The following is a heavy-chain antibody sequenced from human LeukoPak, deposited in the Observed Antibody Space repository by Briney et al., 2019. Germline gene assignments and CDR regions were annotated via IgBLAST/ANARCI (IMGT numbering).Heavy chain of an antibody. CDR2: IKCKTDGGTT. CDR1: GFTFSNAW. D-gene: IGHD2-8*02. J-gene: IGHJ4*02. V-gene: IGHV3-15*01. Sequence: KSGGSLRLSCAASGFTFSNAWMSWVRQAPGRGLEWVGRIKCKTDGGTTDYAAPVKGSFTISRDDSKSTLYLKMNSLKTEDTAVYYCTTDPLDIVLVVYAIDWGQGTLVTVSS. CDR3: TTDPLDIVLVVYAID.